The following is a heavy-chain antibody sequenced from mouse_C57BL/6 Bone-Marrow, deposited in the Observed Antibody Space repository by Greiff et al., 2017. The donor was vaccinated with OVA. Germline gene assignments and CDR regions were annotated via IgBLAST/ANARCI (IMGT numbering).Heavy chain of an antibody. CDR2: INPNNGGT. V-gene: IGHV1-26*01. CDR3: ARRGNYYGSREGP. J-gene: IGHJ2*01. D-gene: IGHD1-1*01. Sequence: EVQLQQSGPELVKPGASVKISCKASGYTFTDYYMNWVKQSHGKSLEWIGDINPNNGGTSYNQKFKGKATLTVDKSSSTAYMELRSLTSEDSAVYYCARRGNYYGSREGPWGQGTTLTVSS. CDR1: GYTFTDYY.